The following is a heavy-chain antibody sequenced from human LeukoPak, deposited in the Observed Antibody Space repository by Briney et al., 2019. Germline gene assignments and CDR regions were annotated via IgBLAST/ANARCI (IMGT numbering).Heavy chain of an antibody. CDR1: GFTFSSYS. D-gene: IGHD2-2*02. CDR3: ARVGCSSTGRYTDLDY. V-gene: IGHV3-48*01. Sequence: GGSLRLSCAASGFTFSSYSMNWVRQAPGKGLEWVSYISSSSSTIYYADSVKGRFTISRDNAKNSLYLQMNSLRAEDTAVYYCARVGCSSTGRYTDLDYWGQGTLVTVSS. CDR2: ISSSSSTI. J-gene: IGHJ4*02.